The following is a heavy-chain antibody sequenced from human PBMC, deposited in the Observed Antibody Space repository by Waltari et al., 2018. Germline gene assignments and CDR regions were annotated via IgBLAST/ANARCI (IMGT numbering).Heavy chain of an antibody. Sequence: QVQLVQSGAEVKKPGASVKVSCKASGYTFTSYAMHWVRQAPGKRLEWMGWINAGKCNRKYSQKFQGRVTITRDTSASTAYMELSSLRSEDTAVYYCARDMAPGFDYWGQGTLVTVSS. CDR2: INAGKCNR. V-gene: IGHV1-3*01. D-gene: IGHD3-10*01. CDR1: GYTFTSYA. J-gene: IGHJ4*02. CDR3: ARDMAPGFDY.